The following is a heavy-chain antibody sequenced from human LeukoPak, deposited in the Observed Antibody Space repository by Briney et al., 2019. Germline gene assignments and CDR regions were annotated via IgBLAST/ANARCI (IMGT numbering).Heavy chain of an antibody. D-gene: IGHD2-2*02. V-gene: IGHV3-23*01. CDR3: AKEYCSSTSCYTGNYYYYYYMDV. CDR1: GFTFSSYA. CDR2: ISGSGGST. Sequence: GGSLSLSCAASGFTFSSYAMSWVRQAPGKGLEGVSAISGSGGSTCYADSVEGRFTISRDNSKNTLYLQMNSLRAEDTAVYYCAKEYCSSTSCYTGNYYYYYYMDVWGKGTTVTVSS. J-gene: IGHJ6*03.